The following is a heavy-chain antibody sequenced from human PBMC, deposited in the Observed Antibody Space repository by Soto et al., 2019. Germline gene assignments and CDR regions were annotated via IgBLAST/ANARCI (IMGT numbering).Heavy chain of an antibody. D-gene: IGHD3-3*01. CDR1: GGTFSSYA. Sequence: SVKVSCKASGGTFSSYAISWVRQAPGQGLEWMGGIIPIFGTANYAQKFQGRVTITADESTSTAYMELSSLRSEDTAVYYCARGYDFWSGYWPNQYYYYGMDVWGQGTTVTVSS. CDR2: IIPIFGTA. V-gene: IGHV1-69*13. CDR3: ARGYDFWSGYWPNQYYYYGMDV. J-gene: IGHJ6*02.